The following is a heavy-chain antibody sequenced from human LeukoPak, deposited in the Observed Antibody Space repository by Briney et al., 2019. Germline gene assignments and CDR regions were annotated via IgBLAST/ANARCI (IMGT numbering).Heavy chain of an antibody. D-gene: IGHD6-19*01. CDR2: INHSGST. J-gene: IGHJ4*02. CDR3: ARSSGWYRGCFDY. V-gene: IGHV4-34*01. CDR1: GGSFSGYY. Sequence: SETLSLTCAVYGGSFSGYYWSWIRQPPGKGLEWIGEINHSGSTNYNPSLKSRVTISVDTSKNQFSLKLSSVTAADTAVYYCARSSGWYRGCFDYWGQGTLVTVSS.